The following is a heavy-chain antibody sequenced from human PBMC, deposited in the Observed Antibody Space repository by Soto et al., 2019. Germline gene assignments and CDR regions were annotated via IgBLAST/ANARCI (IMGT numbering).Heavy chain of an antibody. Sequence: GESLKISCKGSGYSFTSYWIGCFRQMPGKGLEWMGIIYPGDSDTRYSPSFQGQVTISADKSISTAYLQWSSLKASDTAMYYCASARYCSGGSCYYVYWGQGTLVTVSS. CDR3: ASARYCSGGSCYYVY. D-gene: IGHD2-15*01. J-gene: IGHJ4*02. CDR2: IYPGDSDT. CDR1: GYSFTSYW. V-gene: IGHV5-51*01.